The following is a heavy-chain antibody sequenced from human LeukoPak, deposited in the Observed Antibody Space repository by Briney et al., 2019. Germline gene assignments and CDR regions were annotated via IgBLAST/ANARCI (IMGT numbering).Heavy chain of an antibody. D-gene: IGHD5-24*01. J-gene: IGHJ4*02. CDR1: GFTVSSNY. CDR2: IYSGGST. V-gene: IGHV3-66*01. Sequence: GGSLRLSCAASGFTVSSNYMSWVRQAPGKGLEWVSLIYSGGSTYYADSVKGRFTISRDNSKNTLYLQMNSLRAEDTAVYYCARDSGGRWLQFNYFDYWGQGTLVTVSS. CDR3: ARDSGGRWLQFNYFDY.